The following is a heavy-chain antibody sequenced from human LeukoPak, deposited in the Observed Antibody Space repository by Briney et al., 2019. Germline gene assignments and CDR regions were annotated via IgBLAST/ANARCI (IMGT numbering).Heavy chain of an antibody. CDR1: GFTFSNAW. J-gene: IGHJ3*02. CDR3: TTDGADYVWGSYLGDAFDI. V-gene: IGHV3-15*01. Sequence: GGSLRLSCAASGFTFSNAWMSWVRQAPGKGLEWVGRIKRKTDGGTTDYAAPVKGRFTISRDDSKNTLYLQMNSLKTEDTAVYYCTTDGADYVWGSYLGDAFDIWGQGTMVTVSS. D-gene: IGHD3-16*02. CDR2: IKRKTDGGTT.